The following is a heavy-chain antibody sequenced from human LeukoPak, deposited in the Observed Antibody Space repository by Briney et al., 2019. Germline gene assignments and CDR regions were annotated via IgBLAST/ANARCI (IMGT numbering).Heavy chain of an antibody. V-gene: IGHV4-39*07. CDR3: ARRVGATET. J-gene: IGHJ4*02. CDR2: IYYRGST. CDR1: GESISSNTYY. D-gene: IGHD1-26*01. Sequence: PSETLSLTCTVSGESISSNTYYWGWNRQPPGKGLEWIGSIYYRGSTYYNPSFKSRVTISVDTSKNHFSLKLSSVTAADTAVYYCARRVGATETRGQGTLVTVSS.